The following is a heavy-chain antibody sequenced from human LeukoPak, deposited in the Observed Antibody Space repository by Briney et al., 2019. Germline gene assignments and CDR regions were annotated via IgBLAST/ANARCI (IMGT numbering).Heavy chain of an antibody. J-gene: IGHJ6*03. D-gene: IGHD2-21*01. V-gene: IGHV3-23*01. CDR2: ISGSGESI. CDR3: AKGGIVVDYYYMDV. CDR1: GFIFSDYA. Sequence: GGSLRLSCAAAGFIFSDYAMSWVRLAPGKGLEWVSSISGSGESIYYADSVKGRFTISRDNPKNTVYLQMNTLRAEDTAVYYCAKGGIVVDYYYMDVWGKGTTVSVSS.